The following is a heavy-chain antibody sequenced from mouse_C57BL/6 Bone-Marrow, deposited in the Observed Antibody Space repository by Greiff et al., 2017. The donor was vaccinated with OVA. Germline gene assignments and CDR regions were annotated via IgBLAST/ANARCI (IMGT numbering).Heavy chain of an antibody. J-gene: IGHJ1*03. CDR1: GYSFTGYY. D-gene: IGHD1-1*01. CDR3: VYYGSSYWYFDV. V-gene: IGHV1-31*01. Sequence: EVQLQQSGPELVKPGASVKISCKASGYSFTGYYMHWVKQSHGNIVDWIGYIYPYNGVSSYNQKFKGKATLTVDKSSSTAYMELRSLTSENSAVYYCVYYGSSYWYFDVWGTGTTVTVSS. CDR2: IYPYNGVS.